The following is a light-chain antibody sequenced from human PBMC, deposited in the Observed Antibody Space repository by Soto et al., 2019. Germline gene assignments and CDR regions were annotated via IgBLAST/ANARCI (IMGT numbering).Light chain of an antibody. CDR2: DAS. CDR1: QGISSA. Sequence: AIQLTQSPSSLSPSVGDRVTITCRASQGISSALAWYQQKPGKAPKLLIYDASTLESEVPSRFSGSGSGTDFTLTISSLQPEDFATYYCQQFNSYPITFGQGTRLEIK. J-gene: IGKJ5*01. CDR3: QQFNSYPIT. V-gene: IGKV1-13*02.